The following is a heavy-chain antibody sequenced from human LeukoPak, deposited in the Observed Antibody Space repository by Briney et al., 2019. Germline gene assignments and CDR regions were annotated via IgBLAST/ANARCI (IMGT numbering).Heavy chain of an antibody. CDR2: ISYDGGNK. V-gene: IGHV3-30*04. Sequence: PGGSLRLSCAASGFTFSSYAMHWVRQAPGKGLEWVAVISYDGGNKYYADSVKGRFTISRDNSKNTLFLQMNSLRGEDTAIYYCAKVGDSWDFDYWGQGTLVTVSS. CDR3: AKVGDSWDFDY. D-gene: IGHD6-13*01. J-gene: IGHJ4*02. CDR1: GFTFSSYA.